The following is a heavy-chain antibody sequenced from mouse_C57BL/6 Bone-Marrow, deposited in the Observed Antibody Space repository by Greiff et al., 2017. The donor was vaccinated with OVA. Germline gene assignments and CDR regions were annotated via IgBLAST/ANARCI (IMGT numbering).Heavy chain of an antibody. J-gene: IGHJ4*01. CDR1: GYTFTSYW. CDR3: AREGYYYGSGPYYAMDY. V-gene: IGHV1-50*01. CDR2: IDPSDSYT. Sequence: QVQLQQPGAELVKPGASVKLSCKASGYTFTSYWMQWVKQRPGQGLEWIGEIDPSDSYTNYNQKFKGKATLTVDTSSSTAYMQLSSLTSEDSAVYYCAREGYYYGSGPYYAMDYWGQGTSVTVSS. D-gene: IGHD1-1*01.